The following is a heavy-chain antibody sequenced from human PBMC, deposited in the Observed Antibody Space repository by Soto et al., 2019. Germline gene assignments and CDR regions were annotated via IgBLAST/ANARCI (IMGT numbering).Heavy chain of an antibody. CDR1: GLTFSNFG. D-gene: IGHD3-22*01. CDR3: AREAYDSPDY. Sequence: VQLVESGGGVVQPGRSLRLSCEVSGLTFSNFGMHWIRQAPGKGLEWVAVISSDGNKEYYADSVKGRFTVSRDDSKNTLYLLMNRLRPDDTAVYYCAREAYDSPDYWGQGTLVTVSS. J-gene: IGHJ4*02. V-gene: IGHV3-30-3*01. CDR2: ISSDGNKE.